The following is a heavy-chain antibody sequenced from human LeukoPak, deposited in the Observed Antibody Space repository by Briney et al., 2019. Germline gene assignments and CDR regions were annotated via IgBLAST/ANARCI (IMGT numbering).Heavy chain of an antibody. Sequence: ASVKVSCKASGYTFTGYYIHWVRQAPGQGLEWMGWISPDSGGTNYAQKFQGRVTMTWDTSISTAYMELSRLRSDDTAIYYCARGRFYTSGSYYNRLDYWGQGTLVTVSS. CDR3: ARGRFYTSGSYYNRLDY. V-gene: IGHV1-2*02. J-gene: IGHJ4*02. CDR2: ISPDSGGT. D-gene: IGHD3-10*01. CDR1: GYTFTGYY.